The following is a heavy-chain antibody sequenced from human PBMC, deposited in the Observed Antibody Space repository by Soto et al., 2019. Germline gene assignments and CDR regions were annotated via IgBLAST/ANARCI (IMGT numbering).Heavy chain of an antibody. J-gene: IGHJ5*02. V-gene: IGHV1-69*01. D-gene: IGHD2-15*01. CDR1: GGTFSSYA. CDR2: IIPIFGTA. Sequence: QVQLVQSGAEVKKPGSSVKVSCKASGGTFSSYAISWVRQAPGQGLEWMGGIIPIFGTANYAQKCQGRVTITADESTSTAYMELSSLRSEDTAVYYCAREGEGYCSGGSCYSGRNWFDPWGQGTLVTVSS. CDR3: AREGEGYCSGGSCYSGRNWFDP.